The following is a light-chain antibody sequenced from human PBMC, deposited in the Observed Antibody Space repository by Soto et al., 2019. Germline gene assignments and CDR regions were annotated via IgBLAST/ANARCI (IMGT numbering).Light chain of an antibody. V-gene: IGLV1-51*01. J-gene: IGLJ1*01. CDR2: DDN. CDR3: GSWDSSLSAYV. Sequence: AQAPPLSPAPGQKVTVPRPVRNSNIGGNSVSWYQQLPGTAPKLLIYDDNKRPSGIPDRFSGSKSGTSATLGITGFQTGDEADYYCGSWDSSLSAYVFGTGT. CDR1: NSNIGGNS.